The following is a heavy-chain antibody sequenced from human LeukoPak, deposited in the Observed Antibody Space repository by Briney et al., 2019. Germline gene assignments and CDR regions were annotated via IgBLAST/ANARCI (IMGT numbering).Heavy chain of an antibody. D-gene: IGHD1-26*01. CDR3: AKNSGSYYGDAFDI. CDR1: GFTFSSYG. CDR2: ISYDGNNK. Sequence: GGSLRLSCAASGFTFSSYGMHWVRQAPGKGLEWVAVISYDGNNKYYADSVKGRFTISRDNSKNTLYLQMNSLRAEDTAVYFCAKNSGSYYGDAFDIWGQGTMVTVSS. J-gene: IGHJ3*02. V-gene: IGHV3-30*18.